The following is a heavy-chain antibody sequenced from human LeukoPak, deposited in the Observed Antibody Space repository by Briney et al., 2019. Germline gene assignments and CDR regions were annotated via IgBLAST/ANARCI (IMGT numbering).Heavy chain of an antibody. CDR2: IYYSGST. V-gene: IGHV4-59*01. J-gene: IGHJ4*02. Sequence: SETLSLTCTVSGGSISSYYWSWIRQPPGKGLEWIGYIYYSGSTNYNPSLKSRVTISVDTSKNQFSLKLSSVTAADTAVHYCARRYYDFWSGRSTYYFDYWGQGTLVTVSS. D-gene: IGHD3-3*01. CDR3: ARRYYDFWSGRSTYYFDY. CDR1: GGSISSYY.